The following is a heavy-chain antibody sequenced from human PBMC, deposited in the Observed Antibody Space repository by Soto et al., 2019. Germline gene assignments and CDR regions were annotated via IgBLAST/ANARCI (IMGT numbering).Heavy chain of an antibody. CDR2: IYSGGST. CDR1: GFTFSYYT. V-gene: IGHV3-66*01. J-gene: IGHJ5*02. Sequence: GGSLRLSCVASGFTFSYYTMSWVRQAPGKGLEWVSVIYSGGSTYYADSVKGRFTISRDNSKNTLYLQMNSLRAEDTAVYYCARVQSYYGSGGGVDLWGQGTLVTVSS. CDR3: ARVQSYYGSGGGVDL. D-gene: IGHD3-10*01.